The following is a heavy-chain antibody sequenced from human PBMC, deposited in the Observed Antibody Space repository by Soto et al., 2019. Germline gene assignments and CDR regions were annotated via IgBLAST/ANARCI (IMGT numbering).Heavy chain of an antibody. Sequence: SVKVSCKASGGTFSSYAISWVRQAAGQGLEWMGGIIPIFGTANYAQKVQGRVTITADESTTTAYRELRIMRSAGKDVYYCARAVIVVVPDDHHTHGMDVWGQGTTVTVSS. CDR3: ARAVIVVVPDDHHTHGMDV. CDR1: GGTFSSYA. J-gene: IGHJ6*02. D-gene: IGHD2-2*01. CDR2: IIPIFGTA. V-gene: IGHV1-69*13.